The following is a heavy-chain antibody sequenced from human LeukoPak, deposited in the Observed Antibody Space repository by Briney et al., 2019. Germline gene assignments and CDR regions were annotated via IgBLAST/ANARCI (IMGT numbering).Heavy chain of an antibody. CDR3: ARGSRITMVRGVIITGNWSDP. CDR1: GFTVSSNY. Sequence: GGSLRLSCAASGFTVSSNYMSWVRQAPGKGLEWVSAIGTAGDTYYPGSVKGRFTISRENAKNYLYLQMNSLRAGDTAVYYCARGSRITMVRGVIITGNWSDPWGQGTLVTVSS. D-gene: IGHD3-10*01. V-gene: IGHV3-13*01. J-gene: IGHJ5*02. CDR2: IGTAGDT.